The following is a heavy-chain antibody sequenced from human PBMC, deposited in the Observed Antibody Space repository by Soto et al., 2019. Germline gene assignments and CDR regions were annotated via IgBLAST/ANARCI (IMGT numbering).Heavy chain of an antibody. D-gene: IGHD1-1*01. CDR3: ARGNMDV. J-gene: IGHJ6*02. Sequence: QVQRVESGGGVVQPGRSLRNSCAASAFTLSKFAMHWVRQAPGKGLEWVAVTSKDGINTYYAGAVKGRFTISRDNSKSTMYLQMNSLRTEDTAMYYCARGNMDVWGQGTTVTVSS. CDR1: AFTLSKFA. V-gene: IGHV3-30-3*01. CDR2: TSKDGINT.